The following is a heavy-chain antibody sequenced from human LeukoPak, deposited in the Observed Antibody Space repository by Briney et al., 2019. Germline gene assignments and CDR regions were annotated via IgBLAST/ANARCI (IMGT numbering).Heavy chain of an antibody. CDR2: INHSGST. CDR3: ARVLPRSSGWYGDYYYYMDV. D-gene: IGHD6-19*01. CDR1: GGSFSGYY. J-gene: IGHJ6*03. V-gene: IGHV4-34*01. Sequence: PSETLSLTCAVYGGSFSGYYWSGIREPPGKAVEGIGEINHSGSTNYDPTLKRRVTITVDTSKNQFSLKLSSVTAADTAVYYCARVLPRSSGWYGDYYYYMDVWGKGTTVTVSS.